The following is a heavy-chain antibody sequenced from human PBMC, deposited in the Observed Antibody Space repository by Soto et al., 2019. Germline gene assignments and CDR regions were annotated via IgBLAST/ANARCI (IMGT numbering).Heavy chain of an antibody. J-gene: IGHJ4*02. CDR1: GFTFSSYA. Sequence: EVQLLESGGGLVQPGGSLRLSCAASGFTFSSYAMSWVRQAPGKGLEWVSAISGSGSSTYYADSVKGRFTFSRDSSKNTLYLQMNSLRAEDTALYYCAKEGGWYGFDNWGQGTLVTVSS. V-gene: IGHV3-23*01. CDR3: AKEGGWYGFDN. D-gene: IGHD6-19*01. CDR2: ISGSGSST.